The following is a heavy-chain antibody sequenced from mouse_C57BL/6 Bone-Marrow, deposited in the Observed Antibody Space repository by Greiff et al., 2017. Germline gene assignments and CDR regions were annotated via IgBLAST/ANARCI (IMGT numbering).Heavy chain of an antibody. D-gene: IGHD2-13*01. J-gene: IGHJ3*01. Sequence: QVHVKQSGPGLVQPSQSLSITCTVSGFSLTSYGVHWVRQSPGKGLEWLGVIWSGGSTDYNAAFISRLSISKDNSKSQVFFKMNSLRADDTAIYYCARNLDGDSRGFAYWGQGTLVTVSA. CDR1: GFSLTSYG. CDR3: ARNLDGDSRGFAY. V-gene: IGHV2-2*01. CDR2: IWSGGST.